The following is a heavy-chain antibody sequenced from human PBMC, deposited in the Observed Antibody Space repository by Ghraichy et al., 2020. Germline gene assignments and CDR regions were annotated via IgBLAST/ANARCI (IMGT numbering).Heavy chain of an antibody. V-gene: IGHV4-59*01. Sequence: SETLSLTCSISGGSISNYYWSWIRQPPGKGPEWIGYVLISGNTNYNPSLKSRVTISVDTSNNQFSLKLTSVTAADTAVYSCARAPGNYDGNDYQYFFDSWGQGTLVTVSS. CDR1: GGSISNYY. J-gene: IGHJ4*02. CDR2: VLISGNT. D-gene: IGHD3-9*01. CDR3: ARAPGNYDGNDYQYFFDS.